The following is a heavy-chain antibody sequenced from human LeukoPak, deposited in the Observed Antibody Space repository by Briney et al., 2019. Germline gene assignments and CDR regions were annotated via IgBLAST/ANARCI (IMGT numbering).Heavy chain of an antibody. CDR1: GFTFSSYW. Sequence: GGSLRLSCAASGFTFSSYWMHWVRQAPGKGLVWVSRINSDGSSTTYTDSVKGRFTISRDNAKNTLYLQMNSLRAEDTAVYFCARDYGRSRDYGMDVWGQGTTVTVSS. D-gene: IGHD3-10*01. CDR3: ARDYGRSRDYGMDV. CDR2: INSDGSST. V-gene: IGHV3-74*01. J-gene: IGHJ6*02.